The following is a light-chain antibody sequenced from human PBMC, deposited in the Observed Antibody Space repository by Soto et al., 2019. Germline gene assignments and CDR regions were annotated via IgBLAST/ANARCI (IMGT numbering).Light chain of an antibody. CDR3: QQYETFSGT. J-gene: IGKJ1*01. V-gene: IGKV1-5*01. CDR2: DAS. Sequence: DIQMTQSPSTLSASVGDRVTITCRASQSISKWVAWYQQKPGEAPKLLIYDASALPRGVPSRFSGSGSGTKFTLTIASLQPDDFATYYCQQYETFSGTFGPGTKVEI. CDR1: QSISKW.